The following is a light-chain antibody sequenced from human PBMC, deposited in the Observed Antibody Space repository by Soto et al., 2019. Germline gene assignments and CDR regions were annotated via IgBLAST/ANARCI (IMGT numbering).Light chain of an antibody. J-gene: IGKJ3*01. V-gene: IGKV3-15*01. CDR3: QHYGTSPFT. CDR2: GAS. Sequence: EIVMTQSPATLSVSPGERATLSCRASQSVSSNLAWYQQKPGQAPRLLIYGASTRATGIPARFSGSGSGTGFTLTISSLQSEDFAVYYCQHYGTSPFTFGPGTKVDIK. CDR1: QSVSSN.